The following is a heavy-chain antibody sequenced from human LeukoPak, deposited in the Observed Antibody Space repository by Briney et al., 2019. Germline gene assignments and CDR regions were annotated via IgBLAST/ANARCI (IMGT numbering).Heavy chain of an antibody. CDR2: IGPDGSEK. D-gene: IGHD3-10*01. Sequence: GGSLRLSCGASGFIFSNYWMSWVRQAPGEGLEWVANIGPDGSEKNSVDSVTGRFTFSRDNAKNSLDLQMNSLRAEDTAVCYCARVPTPLGSGLFDYWGQGTLVTVSP. V-gene: IGHV3-7*01. CDR3: ARVPTPLGSGLFDY. J-gene: IGHJ4*02. CDR1: GFIFSNYW.